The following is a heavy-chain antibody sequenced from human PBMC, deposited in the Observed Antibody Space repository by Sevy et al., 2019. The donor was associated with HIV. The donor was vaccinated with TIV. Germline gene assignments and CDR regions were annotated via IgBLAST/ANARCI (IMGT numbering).Heavy chain of an antibody. D-gene: IGHD3-10*01. J-gene: IGHJ3*02. V-gene: IGHV3-21*01. CDR3: AILRFGEFDTFDI. CDR1: GFTFSSYT. CDR2: ISSSTSYI. Sequence: GGSLRLSCAASGFTFSSYTINWVRQAPGKGLEWVPSISSSTSYIYYADSLKGRFTISRDNAKNSLFLQMNSLRAEDTAVYYCAILRFGEFDTFDIWGQGTMVTVSS.